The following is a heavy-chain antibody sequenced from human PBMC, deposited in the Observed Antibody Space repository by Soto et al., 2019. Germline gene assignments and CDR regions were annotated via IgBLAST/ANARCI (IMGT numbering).Heavy chain of an antibody. CDR2: IYYSGRT. J-gene: IGHJ5*02. V-gene: IGHV4-59*01. D-gene: IGHD6-13*01. CDR3: AKALGGSSWYNWFDP. CDR1: GGSISSYY. Sequence: QVQLQESGPGLVKPSETLSLTCTVSGGSISSYYWSWIRQPPGKGLEWIGYIYYSGRTNYNPSHSSRVTKSVDTSKNQFSLKTSSVTAAETAAYYCAKALGGSSWYNWFDPSGQGTLVTVTS.